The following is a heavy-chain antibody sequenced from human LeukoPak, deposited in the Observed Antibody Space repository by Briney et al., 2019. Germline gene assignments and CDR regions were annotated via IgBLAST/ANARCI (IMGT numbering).Heavy chain of an antibody. D-gene: IGHD1-26*01. CDR3: ARAGGSLFDY. CDR2: ISSSSSYI. Sequence: PGGSLRLSCAASGFTFSRYSVNWVRHAPGKGLERVSSISSSSSYIYYADSVKGRFTISRDNSENTLYLQMNSLRAEDTAVYYCARAGGSLFDYWGQGTLVTVSS. V-gene: IGHV3-21*01. J-gene: IGHJ4*02. CDR1: GFTFSRYS.